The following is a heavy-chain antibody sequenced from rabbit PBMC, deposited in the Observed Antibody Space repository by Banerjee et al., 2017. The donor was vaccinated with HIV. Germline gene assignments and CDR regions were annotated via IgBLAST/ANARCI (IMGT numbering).Heavy chain of an antibody. Sequence: QEQLVESGGGLFQPGGSLALTCKASGFSFSSSDWICWVRQAPGKGLEWIACIYAGSSGSTNYASWAKGRFTISKTSSTTVTLQMTSLTAADTATYFCARGDGAYAGYDGLWGQGTLVTVS. J-gene: IGHJ4*01. CDR1: GFSFSSSDW. D-gene: IGHD7-1*01. CDR2: IYAGSSGST. CDR3: ARGDGAYAGYDGL. V-gene: IGHV1S45*01.